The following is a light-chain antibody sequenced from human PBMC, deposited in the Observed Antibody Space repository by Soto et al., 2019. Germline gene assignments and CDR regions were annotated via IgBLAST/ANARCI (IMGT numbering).Light chain of an antibody. Sequence: QSVLTQPASVSGSPGQPITISCTGTSSDVGSFDSVAWYQHNPGKAPKLMIYDVSNRPSGVSSRFSGSKSGNTASLSISGVKIEDEANYYGSSFTSSSTLVFGTATKVTVL. CDR3: SSFTSSSTLV. CDR2: DVS. V-gene: IGLV2-14*01. CDR1: SSDVGSFDS. J-gene: IGLJ1*01.